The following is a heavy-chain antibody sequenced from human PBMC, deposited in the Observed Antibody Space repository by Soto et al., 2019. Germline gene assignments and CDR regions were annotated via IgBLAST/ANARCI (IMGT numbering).Heavy chain of an antibody. V-gene: IGHV3-30-3*01. Sequence: QVQLLESGGGVVQPGGSLRLSCAASGFTFSTYAMHWARQAPGKGLEWVAVISSDGTNKYYADSVKGRFTISRDDSKSTLYLQMNSLTADDTAIYYCARAEARETTIYYFDNWGQGTMVTVSS. CDR3: ARAEARETTIYYFDN. J-gene: IGHJ4*02. CDR1: GFTFSTYA. D-gene: IGHD4-17*01. CDR2: ISSDGTNK.